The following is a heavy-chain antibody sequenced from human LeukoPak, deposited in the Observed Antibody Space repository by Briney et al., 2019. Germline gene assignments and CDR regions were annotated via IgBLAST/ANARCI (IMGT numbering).Heavy chain of an antibody. CDR3: AREGRDDYGGYFDY. J-gene: IGHJ4*02. Sequence: GASVKVSCKASGGTFSSYAISWVRQAPGQGLEWMGRIIPILGIANYAQKFQGRVTITADKSTSTAYMELSSLRSEDTAVYYCAREGRDDYGGYFDYWGQGTLVTVSS. CDR1: GGTFSSYA. CDR2: IIPILGIA. V-gene: IGHV1-69*04. D-gene: IGHD4-23*01.